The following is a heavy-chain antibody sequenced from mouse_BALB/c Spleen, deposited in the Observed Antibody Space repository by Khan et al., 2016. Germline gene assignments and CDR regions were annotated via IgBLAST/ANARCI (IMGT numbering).Heavy chain of an antibody. CDR3: ARDDYVS. Sequence: VQLQQSDPDLVKPGASVKISCKASGYSFTAYYMYWVKQSHGKSLEWIGRINPNNGATTFNQKFKGKAILTVDKSSTTAYMELRSLASEDSAVYYCARDDYVSWGQGTTLTVSS. V-gene: IGHV1-18*01. J-gene: IGHJ2*01. D-gene: IGHD2-4*01. CDR2: INPNNGAT. CDR1: GYSFTAYY.